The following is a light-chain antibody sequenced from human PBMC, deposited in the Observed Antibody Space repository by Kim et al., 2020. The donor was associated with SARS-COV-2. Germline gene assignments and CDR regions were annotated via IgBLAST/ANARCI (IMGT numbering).Light chain of an antibody. CDR2: GAS. V-gene: IGKV3-20*01. CDR1: QSVSSSY. Sequence: LSPGERAPLSCRASQSVSSSYLAWFQQKPGQAPRLLIYGASSRATGIPDRFSGSGSGTDFTLTISRLEPEDFALYYCQQYGSSPYTFGQGTKLEI. CDR3: QQYGSSPYT. J-gene: IGKJ2*01.